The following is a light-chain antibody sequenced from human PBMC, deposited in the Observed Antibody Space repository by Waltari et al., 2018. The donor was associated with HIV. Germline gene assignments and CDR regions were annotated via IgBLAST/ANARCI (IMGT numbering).Light chain of an antibody. CDR2: DIS. J-gene: IGKJ4*01. CDR1: QGVSNW. CDR3: QQANNFPLT. V-gene: IGKV1-12*01. Sequence: DIQMTQSPSSVSSSVGDILTITCRASQGVSNWVALYQQRPGEAPKLLIYDISTLQTGVPSRFSGSGSGTDFALTIDGLQPEDFTTYYCQQANNFPLTFGGGTKVEI.